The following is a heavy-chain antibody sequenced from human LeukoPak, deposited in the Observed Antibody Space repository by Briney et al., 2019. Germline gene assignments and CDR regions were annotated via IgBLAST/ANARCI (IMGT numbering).Heavy chain of an antibody. CDR3: ARDRTTVTSHYYYYYMDV. CDR2: ISSSSSYF. J-gene: IGHJ6*03. D-gene: IGHD4-17*01. CDR1: GFTFSSYS. V-gene: IGHV3-21*01. Sequence: PWGSLRLSCAASGFTFSSYSMDWVRQAPGKGLVWVSSISSSSSYFYYADSVKGRFTISRYNAKNSLYLKMNSLRAEDTAVYYCARDRTTVTSHYYYYYMDVWGKGTTVTVSS.